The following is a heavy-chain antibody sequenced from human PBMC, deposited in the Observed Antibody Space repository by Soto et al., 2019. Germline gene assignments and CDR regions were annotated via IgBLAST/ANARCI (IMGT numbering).Heavy chain of an antibody. CDR3: ARGWNDFPH. CDR2: IIPVFGTA. D-gene: IGHD1-1*01. CDR1: GGTFISYA. Sequence: SAQVSFKASGGTFISYAISWVRQAPGQGLECMGGIIPVFGTANYAQKFQGRVTINADESTSTVYMELSSLRSEDTAVYYCARGWNDFPHWGQGTLVTVSS. J-gene: IGHJ1*01. V-gene: IGHV1-69*13.